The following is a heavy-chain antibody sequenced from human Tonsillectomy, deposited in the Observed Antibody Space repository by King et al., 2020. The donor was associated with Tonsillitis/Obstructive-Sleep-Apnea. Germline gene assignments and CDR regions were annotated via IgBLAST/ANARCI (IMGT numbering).Heavy chain of an antibody. V-gene: IGHV1-69*12. CDR1: GGTFSSYA. CDR3: ASAQVFNCSSTSCPDFYLWFRELFGPYYYYYYMDV. Sequence: QLVQSGAEVKKPGSSVKVSCKASGGTFSSYAISWVRQAPGQGLEWMGGTIPIFGTANYAQKFQGRVTITADESTSTAYMELSSLRSEDTAVYYCASAQVFNCSSTSCPDFYLWFRELFGPYYYYYYMDVWGKGTTVTVSS. J-gene: IGHJ6*03. CDR2: TIPIFGTA. D-gene: IGHD2-2*01.